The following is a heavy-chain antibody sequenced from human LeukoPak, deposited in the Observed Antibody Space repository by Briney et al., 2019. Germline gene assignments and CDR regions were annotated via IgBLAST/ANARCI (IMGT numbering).Heavy chain of an antibody. Sequence: ASVTVSCTASGYTFTSYGISWVRQAPGQGLEWMGWISAYNGNTNYAQKLQGRVTMTTDTSTSTAYMELRSLRSDDTAVYYCARDLGETATAYFDYWGQGTLVTVSS. V-gene: IGHV1-18*01. CDR1: GYTFTSYG. CDR2: ISAYNGNT. J-gene: IGHJ4*02. CDR3: ARDLGETATAYFDY. D-gene: IGHD5-24*01.